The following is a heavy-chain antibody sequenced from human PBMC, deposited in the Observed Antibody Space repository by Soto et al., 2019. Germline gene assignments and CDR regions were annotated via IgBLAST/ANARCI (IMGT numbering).Heavy chain of an antibody. CDR3: ARGLPYYYDSSGFPWFDP. J-gene: IGHJ5*02. D-gene: IGHD3-22*01. V-gene: IGHV4-39*01. Sequence: SETLSLTCTVSVGSISSSSYYWGWILQPPGKGLEWIGSIYYSGSTYYNPSLKSRVTISVDTSKNQFSLKLSSVTAADTAVYYCARGLPYYYDSSGFPWFDPWGQGTLVTVSS. CDR1: VGSISSSSYY. CDR2: IYYSGST.